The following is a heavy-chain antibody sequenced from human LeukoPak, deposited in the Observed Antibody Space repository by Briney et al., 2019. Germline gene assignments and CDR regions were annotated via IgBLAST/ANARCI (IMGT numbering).Heavy chain of an antibody. CDR2: IYYSGST. V-gene: IGHV4-39*01. CDR1: GGSISTADYY. J-gene: IGHJ4*02. CDR3: ARLRGYNYGHCDY. D-gene: IGHD5-18*01. Sequence: PSQTLSLTCTVSGGSISTADYYWGWIRQPPGKGLDWIGSIYYSGSTYYNPSLKSRVTISVDTSKNQFSLRLMSVTAADTAVFYCARLRGYNYGHCDYWGQGTLVTVSS.